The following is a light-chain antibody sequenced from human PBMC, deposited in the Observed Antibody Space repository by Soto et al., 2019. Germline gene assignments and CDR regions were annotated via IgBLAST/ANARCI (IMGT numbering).Light chain of an antibody. CDR2: GAS. V-gene: IGKV3-20*01. J-gene: IGKJ2*01. Sequence: EIVLTQSPGTLSLSPGERATLSCRASQSVSSSYLAWYQQKPGQAPRLLIYGASSRATGIPDRFSGSGSGTDFALTIRKLEPEDFAVYYCQLYAPHGYNFGQGTKLEIK. CDR1: QSVSSSY. CDR3: QLYAPHGYN.